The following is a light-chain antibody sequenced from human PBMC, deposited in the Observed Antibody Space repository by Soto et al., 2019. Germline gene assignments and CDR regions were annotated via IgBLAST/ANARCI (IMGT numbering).Light chain of an antibody. V-gene: IGKV2-28*01. J-gene: IGKJ1*01. Sequence: DVVMTQSPLSLPVTPGEPASIACRSSQSPLHSNGYNYLDWYAQKPGQSPQLLIYLGSPRASGVPDRFRGSASGTDFTLKISRVEAEDVGVYYCMQGLQTRTFGQGTKVDIK. CDR3: MQGLQTRT. CDR1: QSPLHSNGYNY. CDR2: LGS.